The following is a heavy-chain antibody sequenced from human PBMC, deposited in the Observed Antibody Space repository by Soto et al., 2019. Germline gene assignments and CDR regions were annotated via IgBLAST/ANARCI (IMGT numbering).Heavy chain of an antibody. CDR1: GFTFSSYG. D-gene: IGHD2-2*01. CDR3: ARDLCYQLPTYYYYGMDV. V-gene: IGHV3-33*01. Sequence: PGGSLRLSCAASGFTFSSYGMHWVRQAPGKGLEWVAVIWYDGSNKYYADSVKGRFTISRDNSKNTLYLQMNSLRAEDTAVYYCARDLCYQLPTYYYYGMDVWGQGTTVTVSS. CDR2: IWYDGSNK. J-gene: IGHJ6*02.